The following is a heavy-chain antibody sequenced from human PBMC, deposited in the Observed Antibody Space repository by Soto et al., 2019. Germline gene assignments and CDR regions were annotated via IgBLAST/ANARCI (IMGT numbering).Heavy chain of an antibody. CDR1: GFTFSNAW. CDR3: TSRYGSSTSCYEDCDAFDI. V-gene: IGHV3-15*01. CDR2: IKSKTDGGTT. Sequence: PGGSLRLSCAASGFTFSNAWMSWVRQAPGKGLEWVGRIKSKTDGGTTDYAAPVKGRFTIPRDDSKNTLYLQMNSLKTEDTAVYYCTSRYGSSTSCYEDCDAFDIWGQGTMVTVSS. J-gene: IGHJ3*02. D-gene: IGHD2-2*01.